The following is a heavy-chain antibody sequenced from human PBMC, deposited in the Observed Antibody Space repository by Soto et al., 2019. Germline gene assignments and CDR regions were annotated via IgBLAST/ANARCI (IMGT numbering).Heavy chain of an antibody. CDR3: ARAAFRDGPYYDFWSGYHSMDV. CDR1: GYTFTGYY. V-gene: IGHV1-2*02. D-gene: IGHD3-3*01. Sequence: ASVKVSCKASGYTFTGYYMHWVRQAPGQGLEWMGWINPNSGGTNYAQKFQGRVTMTRDTSISTAYMELSRLRSDDTAVYYCARAAFRDGPYYDFWSGYHSMDVWGQGTKVTVS. J-gene: IGHJ6*02. CDR2: INPNSGGT.